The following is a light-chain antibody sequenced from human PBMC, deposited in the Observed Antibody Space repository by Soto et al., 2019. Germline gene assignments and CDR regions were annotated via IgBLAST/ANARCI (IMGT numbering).Light chain of an antibody. Sequence: QSALTQPASVSGSPGQSITISCTGTSSDVGGYHYVSWYQQHPGKAPKLMIYDVSNRPSGVSNRFSGSKSGNTASLTISGLQDEDDADYYCSSYTSSSTLLYVFGTGTKVTVL. J-gene: IGLJ1*01. V-gene: IGLV2-14*01. CDR1: SSDVGGYHY. CDR2: DVS. CDR3: SSYTSSSTLLYV.